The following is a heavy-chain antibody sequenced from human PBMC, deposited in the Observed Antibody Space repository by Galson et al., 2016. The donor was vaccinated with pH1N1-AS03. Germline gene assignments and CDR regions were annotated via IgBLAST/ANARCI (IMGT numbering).Heavy chain of an antibody. CDR2: ISVTGKTI. Sequence: SLRLSCAASGFNFTDFYMTWVRQAPGKGLEWLSSISVTGKTIYYADSVKGRFTNSRDNFKNSVYLHLDNLRAEDTAVYHCARDSMVLRGILRYWGQGTRVTVS. CDR3: ARDSMVLRGILRY. J-gene: IGHJ1*01. D-gene: IGHD3-10*01. CDR1: GFNFTDFY. V-gene: IGHV3-11*01.